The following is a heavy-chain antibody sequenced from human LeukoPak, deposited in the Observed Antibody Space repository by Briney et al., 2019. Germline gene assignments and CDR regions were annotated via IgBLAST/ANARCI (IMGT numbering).Heavy chain of an antibody. CDR3: TKGETAVTSYLHF. CDR2: ISTSSSTI. D-gene: IGHD4-17*01. V-gene: IGHV3-48*02. CDR1: GFTFSTYS. J-gene: IGHJ4*02. Sequence: GGSLRLSFAASGFTFSTYSMNWVRQAPGKGLEGVSFISTSSSTIYYADSVRGRFTISRDNAKNSLYLQMNSLRDEDTAVYYCTKGETAVTSYLHFWGQGTLVTVSS.